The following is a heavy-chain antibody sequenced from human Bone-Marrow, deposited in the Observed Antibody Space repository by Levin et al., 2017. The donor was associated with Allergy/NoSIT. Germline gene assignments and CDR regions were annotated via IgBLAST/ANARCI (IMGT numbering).Heavy chain of an antibody. CDR1: GGSISSGRYY. J-gene: IGHJ6*03. CDR3: ARDRLASLYYYSMDV. V-gene: IGHV4-61*02. Sequence: SQTLSLTCSVSGGSISSGRYYFTWVLQSAGKGLEWIGRIYTTGSTNYNPSLESRVTISRDTFKKEVYLTLSSVTAADTAVYYCARDRLASLYYYSMDVWGRGTTVIVSS. CDR2: IYTTGST.